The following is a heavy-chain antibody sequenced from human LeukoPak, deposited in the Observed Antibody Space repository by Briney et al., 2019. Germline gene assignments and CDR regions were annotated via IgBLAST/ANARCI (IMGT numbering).Heavy chain of an antibody. J-gene: IGHJ5*02. D-gene: IGHD2-2*01. CDR2: IYTSGST. CDR1: GGSISSYY. CDR3: ARARGPAANKWYDP. V-gene: IGHV4-4*07. Sequence: SETLSLTCTVSGGSISSYYWSWIRQPAGKGLEWIGRIYTSGSTNYNPSLKSRVTMSVDTSKNQFSLKRSSVTAADTAVYYCARARGPAANKWYDPGAQETLVTVPS.